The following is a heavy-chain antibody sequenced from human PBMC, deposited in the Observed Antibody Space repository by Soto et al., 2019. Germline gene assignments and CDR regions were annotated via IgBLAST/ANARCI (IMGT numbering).Heavy chain of an antibody. V-gene: IGHV1-3*01. D-gene: IGHD3-3*01. CDR1: GYTFTSYA. CDR2: INAGNGHT. CDR3: ARLTIFGVVGYYGMDV. Sequence: QVQLVQSGAEVKKPGASVKVSCKASGYTFTSYAMHWVRQAPGQRLEWMGWINAGNGHTKYSQKFQGRVTITRDTSASTAYMELSSLRSEDTAVYYCARLTIFGVVGYYGMDVWGQGTTVTVSS. J-gene: IGHJ6*02.